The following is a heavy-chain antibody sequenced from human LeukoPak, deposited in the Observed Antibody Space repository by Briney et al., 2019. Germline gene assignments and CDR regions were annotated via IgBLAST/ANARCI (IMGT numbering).Heavy chain of an antibody. Sequence: PGGSLRLSCAASGFTVSSNYMNWVRQAPGKGLEWVSVIYSGGSTYYADSVKGRFTISRDNSKNTLYLQMNSLRAEDTAVYCCARGSYSSSWYGGAFDIWGQGTMVTVPS. J-gene: IGHJ3*02. D-gene: IGHD6-13*01. V-gene: IGHV3-66*01. CDR1: GFTVSSNY. CDR2: IYSGGST. CDR3: ARGSYSSSWYGGAFDI.